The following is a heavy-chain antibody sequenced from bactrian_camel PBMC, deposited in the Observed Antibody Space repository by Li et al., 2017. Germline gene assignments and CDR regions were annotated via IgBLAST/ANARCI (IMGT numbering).Heavy chain of an antibody. CDR1: TAIDRRCA. CDR2: IRDDGIT. J-gene: IGHJ4*01. Sequence: HVQLVESGAGTVQAGGSLRLSCTASTAIDRRCAMAWYRQAPGKERELVLTIRDDGITSYVDSVKGRFTISRDFGMNTLSLQMNSLKPDDTWMYYCAADRLCGNLLRGLSDYRGQGTQVTVS. CDR3: AADRLCGNLLRGLSDY. D-gene: IGHD2*01. V-gene: IGHV3S53*01.